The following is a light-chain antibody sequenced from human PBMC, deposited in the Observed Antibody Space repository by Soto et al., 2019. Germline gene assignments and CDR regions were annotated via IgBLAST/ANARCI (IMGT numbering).Light chain of an antibody. J-gene: IGKJ1*01. Sequence: DIQMTQSPSTLSASVGERVTITCRASRNIERWLAWYQQKPGKPPKLLILNASTLGSGVPSRFSGSGSGTEFTLTISGLQPDDFATYYCQHCDTSWPFGQGTKVDI. CDR2: NAS. CDR3: QHCDTSWP. CDR1: RNIERW. V-gene: IGKV1-5*01.